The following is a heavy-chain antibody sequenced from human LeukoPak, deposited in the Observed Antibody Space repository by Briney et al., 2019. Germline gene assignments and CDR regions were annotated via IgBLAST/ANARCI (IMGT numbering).Heavy chain of an antibody. CDR3: ARATYDSSAVDAFDI. CDR1: GFTFRDYF. J-gene: IGHJ3*02. CDR2: TNTAGNTI. V-gene: IGHV3-11*01. Sequence: GGSLRLSCAASGFTFRDYFMSWIRQAPGKGLEWVAYTNTAGNTIYYADSMKGRFTISRDNAKNSLYLQMNTLRAEDTAVYYCARATYDSSAVDAFDIWGQGTMDTVSP. D-gene: IGHD3-22*01.